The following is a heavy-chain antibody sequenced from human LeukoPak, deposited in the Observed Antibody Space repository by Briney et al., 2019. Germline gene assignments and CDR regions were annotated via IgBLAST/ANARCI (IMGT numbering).Heavy chain of an antibody. J-gene: IGHJ3*02. CDR1: GGSTSSYY. V-gene: IGHV4-4*07. CDR3: ARVPYCSSTSCPRAFDI. Sequence: SETLSLTCTVSGGSTSSYYWSWIRQPAGKGLEWIGRIYTSGSTNYNPSLKSRVTMSVDTSKNQFSLKLSSVTAADTAVYYCARVPYCSSTSCPRAFDIWGQGSMVTVSS. D-gene: IGHD2-2*01. CDR2: IYTSGST.